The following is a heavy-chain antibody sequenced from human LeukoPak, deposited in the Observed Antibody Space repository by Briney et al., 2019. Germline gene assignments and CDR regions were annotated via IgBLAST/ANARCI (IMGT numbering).Heavy chain of an antibody. Sequence: PGGSLRLSCAVSGFIFEDHGMSWVRQAPGKGLEWVCGITWNGDTTTYADSVKGRFTISRDNSKNTLYLQMNSLRAEDAAVYYCARDIAAAGTKWAPLKDYWGQGTLVTVSS. CDR1: GFIFEDHG. CDR2: ITWNGDTT. D-gene: IGHD6-13*01. CDR3: ARDIAAAGTKWAPLKDY. V-gene: IGHV3-20*04. J-gene: IGHJ4*02.